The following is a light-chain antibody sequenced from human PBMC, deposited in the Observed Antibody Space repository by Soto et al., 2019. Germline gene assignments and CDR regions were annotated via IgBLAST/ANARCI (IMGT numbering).Light chain of an antibody. CDR3: QQYGSSPYT. CDR2: GAS. Sequence: EIVLTQSPGTLSLSPGERATLSCRASQSVSSSYLAWYQQKPGQAPRPLIYGASTRATGIPDRFSGSGSGTDFTLTMSRLEPEDFAVYYCQQYGSSPYTLGQGTKLEIK. J-gene: IGKJ2*01. CDR1: QSVSSSY. V-gene: IGKV3-20*01.